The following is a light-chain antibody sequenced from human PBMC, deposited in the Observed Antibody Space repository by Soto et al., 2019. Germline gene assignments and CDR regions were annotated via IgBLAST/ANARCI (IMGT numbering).Light chain of an antibody. CDR2: RDN. CDR1: ISNIATNY. CDR3: AAWDDTVRSYV. V-gene: IGLV1-47*01. J-gene: IGLJ1*01. Sequence: QSVLTQPPSVSGTPGQRVTISCSGGISNIATNYVHWFQQLPGTAPKVLSNRDNQRPSGVPDRFSVSKSGTSASLAISGLRSEDEAEYYCAAWDDTVRSYVFGTGTKLTVL.